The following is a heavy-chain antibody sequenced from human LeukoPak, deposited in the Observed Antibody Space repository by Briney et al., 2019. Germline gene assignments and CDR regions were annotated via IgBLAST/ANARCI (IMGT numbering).Heavy chain of an antibody. CDR2: ISAYNGNT. V-gene: IGHV1-18*01. D-gene: IGHD3-10*01. CDR1: GYTFTSYG. CDR3: ARDLGSYYYYAMDV. Sequence: ASVKVSCKASGYTFTSYGITWVRQAPRQGLEWMGWISAYNGNTKYAQKLQGRVTMTTDTSTSTAYMELRSLRSDDTAVYYCARDLGSYYYYAMDVWGQGTTVTVSS. J-gene: IGHJ6*02.